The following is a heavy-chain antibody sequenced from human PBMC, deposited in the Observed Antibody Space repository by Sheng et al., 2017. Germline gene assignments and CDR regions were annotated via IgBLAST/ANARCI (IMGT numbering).Heavy chain of an antibody. CDR2: IYSGGST. D-gene: IGHD3-16*01. CDR1: GFTVSSNY. CDR3: AREGVYYYYGMDV. Sequence: EVQLVETGGGLIQPGGSLRLSCAASGFTVSSNYMSWVRQAPGKGLEWVSVIYSGGSTYYADSVKGRFTISRDNSKNTLYLQMNSLRAEDTAVYYCAREGVYYYYGMDVWGQGTTVTV. J-gene: IGHJ6*02. V-gene: IGHV3-53*02.